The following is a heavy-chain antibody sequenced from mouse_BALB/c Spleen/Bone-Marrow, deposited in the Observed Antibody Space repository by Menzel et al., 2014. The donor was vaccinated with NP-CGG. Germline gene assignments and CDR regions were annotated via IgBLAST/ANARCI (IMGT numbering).Heavy chain of an antibody. J-gene: IGHJ2*01. V-gene: IGHV1-62-2*01. CDR3: TRHFYGSSYFDY. CDR1: GYTFTDYI. D-gene: IGHD1-1*01. Sequence: QVQLQQSGAELVKPGASVKLSCKASGYTFTDYIIHWIKQRSGQGLGWIGWFYPGSGNIKYNEKFKDKATLTADKSSSTVYMELSRLTSEDFAVYFCTRHFYGSSYFDYWGQGTTLTVSS. CDR2: FYPGSGNI.